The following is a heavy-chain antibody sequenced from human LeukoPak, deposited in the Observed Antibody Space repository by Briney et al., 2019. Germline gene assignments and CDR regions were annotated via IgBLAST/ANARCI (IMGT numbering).Heavy chain of an antibody. CDR2: ISSSSSYI. CDR3: AREDTAMVTDYYYYYMDV. D-gene: IGHD5-18*01. Sequence: GGSLRLSCAASGFTFSSYSMNWVRQAPGKGLEWVSSISSSSSYIYYADSVKGRFTISRGNAKNSLYLQMNSLRAEDTAVYYCAREDTAMVTDYYYYYMDVWGKGTTVTVSS. V-gene: IGHV3-21*01. CDR1: GFTFSSYS. J-gene: IGHJ6*03.